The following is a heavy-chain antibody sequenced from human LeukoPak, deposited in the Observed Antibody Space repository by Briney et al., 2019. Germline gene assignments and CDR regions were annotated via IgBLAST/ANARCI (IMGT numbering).Heavy chain of an antibody. CDR2: INHSGST. D-gene: IGHD3-10*01. CDR1: AGSITSDDSY. Sequence: SQTLSLTCTVSAGSITSDDSYWSWIRQPPGKGLEGIGEINHSGSTNYNPSLKSRVTISVDTSKNQFSLKLSSVTAADTAVYYCASGGGYYFDYWGQGTLVTVSS. J-gene: IGHJ4*02. V-gene: IGHV4-30-2*01. CDR3: ASGGGYYFDY.